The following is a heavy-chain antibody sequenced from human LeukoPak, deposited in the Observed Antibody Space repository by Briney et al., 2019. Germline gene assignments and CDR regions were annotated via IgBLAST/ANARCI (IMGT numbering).Heavy chain of an antibody. CDR1: VYTFTNYY. CDR3: ARLSGSYWDYYYYMDV. D-gene: IGHD1-26*01. J-gene: IGHJ6*03. CDR2: INPSVDST. Sequence: ASLNASFKPSVYTFTNYYMHWVGQAPRQALEWMEIINPSVDSTNYAQKFQGRVTITRNTSISTAYMELSSLRSEDTAVYYCARLSGSYWDYYYYMDVWGKGTTVTVSS. V-gene: IGHV1-46*01.